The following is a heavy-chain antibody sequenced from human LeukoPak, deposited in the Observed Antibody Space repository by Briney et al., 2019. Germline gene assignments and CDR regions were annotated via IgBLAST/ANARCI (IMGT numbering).Heavy chain of an antibody. Sequence: GGSLRLSCPASGFTFSSYAMHWVRQAPGKGLEWVAVISYDGSNKYYADSVKGRFTISRDNSKNTLYLQMNSLRAEDTAVYYCARDPSHMVRGVMVDYWGQGTLVTVSS. CDR1: GFTFSSYA. D-gene: IGHD3-10*01. J-gene: IGHJ4*02. CDR3: ARDPSHMVRGVMVDY. CDR2: ISYDGSNK. V-gene: IGHV3-30*04.